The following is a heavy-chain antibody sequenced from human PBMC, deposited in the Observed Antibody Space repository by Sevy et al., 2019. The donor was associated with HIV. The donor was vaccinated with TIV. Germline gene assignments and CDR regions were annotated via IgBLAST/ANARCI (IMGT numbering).Heavy chain of an antibody. Sequence: GGSLRLSCGASGFIFNSYWMTWVRQAPGKGLEWVATIKQDGSEKYYVDSVKGRFTISRDNVKNSVHLHMSSLRVEDTAMYYCERDYSWGQGTQVTVSS. V-gene: IGHV3-7*01. CDR3: ERDYS. CDR1: GFIFNSYW. J-gene: IGHJ4*02. CDR2: IKQDGSEK.